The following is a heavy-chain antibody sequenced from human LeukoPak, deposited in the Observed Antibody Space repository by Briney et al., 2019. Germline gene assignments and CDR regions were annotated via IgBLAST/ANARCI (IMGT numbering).Heavy chain of an antibody. CDR1: GFTFSSYA. CDR3: AELGITMIGGV. V-gene: IGHV3-74*01. CDR2: INSVGSST. D-gene: IGHD3-10*02. Sequence: GGSLRLSCAASGFTFSSYAMHWVRQAPGKGLVWVSRINSVGSSTSSADSVKGRFTISRDNAKNSLYLQMNSLRAEDTAVYYCAELGITMIGGVWGKGTTVTISS. J-gene: IGHJ6*04.